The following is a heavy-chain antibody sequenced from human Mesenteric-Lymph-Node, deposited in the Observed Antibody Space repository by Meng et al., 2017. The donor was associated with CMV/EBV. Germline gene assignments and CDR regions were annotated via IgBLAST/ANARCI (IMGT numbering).Heavy chain of an antibody. CDR3: ARDVTVARGVFPYFHGMDV. D-gene: IGHD3-10*01. Sequence: GESLKISCAASGFTFSSYEMNWVRQAPGKGLEWVSYISRGGSDISYADSVKGRFTISRDNAKNSLYLQMSSLRAEDTAVYFCARDVTVARGVFPYFHGMDVWGQGTTVTVSS. V-gene: IGHV3-48*03. CDR2: ISRGGSDI. J-gene: IGHJ6*02. CDR1: GFTFSSYE.